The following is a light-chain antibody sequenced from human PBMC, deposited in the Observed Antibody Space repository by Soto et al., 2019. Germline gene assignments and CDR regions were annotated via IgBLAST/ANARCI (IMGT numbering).Light chain of an antibody. CDR2: DAS. V-gene: IGKV3-11*01. CDR3: QQRSNSPLT. Sequence: EIVLTQSPATLSLSPGERATLSCRASQSVSSYLAWYQQKPGQAPRLLIYDASNRATGIPARFSGRGSGTDFPLTISSLEPEDFAVYYCQQRSNSPLTFGGGTKVEIK. J-gene: IGKJ4*01. CDR1: QSVSSY.